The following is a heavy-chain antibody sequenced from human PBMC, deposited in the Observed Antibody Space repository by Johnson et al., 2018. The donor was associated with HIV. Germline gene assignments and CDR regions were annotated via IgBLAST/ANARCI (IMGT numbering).Heavy chain of an antibody. J-gene: IGHJ3*02. CDR2: ISWNSGSI. Sequence: VQLVESGGGLVQPGRSLRLSCAASGFTFDDYAMHWVRQAPGKGLEWVSGISWNSGSIGYADSVKGRFTISRDNAKNSLYLQMNSLRAEDTALYYCAKDLALSGCLDAVDIGGQVTMVTVSS. CDR1: GFTFDDYA. V-gene: IGHV3-9*01. D-gene: IGHD3-22*01. CDR3: AKDLALSGCLDAVDI.